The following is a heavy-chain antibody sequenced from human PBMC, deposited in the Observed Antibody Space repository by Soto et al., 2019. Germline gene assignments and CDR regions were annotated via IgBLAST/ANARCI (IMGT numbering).Heavy chain of an antibody. Sequence: QVQLVQSGAEVKKPGSSVKVSCKASGGTFSSYAISWVRQAPGQGLEWMGGIIHIFGTAHYAQKFQGRVTITADEATITAYIELSSLRYEYTALYYCATIVATITGHYYGMDVWGQGTTVTVSS. V-gene: IGHV1-69*12. CDR1: GGTFSSYA. CDR2: IIHIFGTA. J-gene: IGHJ6*02. CDR3: ATIVATITGHYYGMDV. D-gene: IGHD5-12*01.